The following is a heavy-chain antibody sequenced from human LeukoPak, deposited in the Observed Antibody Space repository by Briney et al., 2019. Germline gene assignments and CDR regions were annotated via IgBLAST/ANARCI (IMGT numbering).Heavy chain of an antibody. V-gene: IGHV4-59*12. CDR1: GGSINTYY. CDR2: SHYSGTT. J-gene: IGHJ5*02. D-gene: IGHD5-12*01. CDR3: AREDNGRLQGWFDP. Sequence: PSETLSLTCTVSGGSINTYYWSWIRQPPGKGLEWIGYSHYSGTTNYNPSLKSRVTISVDTSKNQFSLKLSSVTAADTAVYYCAREDNGRLQGWFDPWGQGTLVTVSS.